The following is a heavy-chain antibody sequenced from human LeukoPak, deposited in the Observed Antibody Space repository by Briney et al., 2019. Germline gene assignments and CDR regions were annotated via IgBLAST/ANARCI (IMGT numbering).Heavy chain of an antibody. CDR2: ISSTGGTI. D-gene: IGHD2-2*01. J-gene: IGHJ4*02. V-gene: IGHV3-48*01. CDR3: AKDNRYCSSTSCYPDGFDY. Sequence: GGSLRLSCAASGFTFRNYLMNWVRQAPGKGLEWVSFISSTGGTIYYADSVKGRFTISRDNSKNTLYLQMNSLRAEDTAVYYCAKDNRYCSSTSCYPDGFDYWGQGTLVTVSS. CDR1: GFTFRNYL.